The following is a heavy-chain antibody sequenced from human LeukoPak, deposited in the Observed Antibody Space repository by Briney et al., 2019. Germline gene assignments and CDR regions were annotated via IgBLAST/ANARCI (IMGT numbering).Heavy chain of an antibody. CDR2: MNPNSGNT. V-gene: IGHV1-8*03. D-gene: IGHD2-21*01. J-gene: IGHJ5*02. Sequence: ASVTVSCKASGYTFTSYDINWVRQAPGQGLEWMGWMNPNSGNTGYAQKFQGRVTITRNTSISTAYMELSSLRSEDTAVYYCARRLMAYSNWFDPWGQGTLVTVSS. CDR1: GYTFTSYD. CDR3: ARRLMAYSNWFDP.